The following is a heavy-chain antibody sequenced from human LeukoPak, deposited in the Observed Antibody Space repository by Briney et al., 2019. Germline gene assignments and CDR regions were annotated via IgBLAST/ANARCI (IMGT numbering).Heavy chain of an antibody. CDR3: ARGSGGIVVVVAATSWYFDL. CDR1: GGSFSGYY. Sequence: KPSETLSLTCAVYGGSFSGYYWSWIRQPPGKGLEWIGEINHSGSTNYNPSLKSRVTISVDTSKSQFSLKLSSVTAADTAVYYCARGSGGIVVVVAATSWYFDLWGRGTLVTVSS. J-gene: IGHJ2*01. CDR2: INHSGST. V-gene: IGHV4-34*01. D-gene: IGHD2-15*01.